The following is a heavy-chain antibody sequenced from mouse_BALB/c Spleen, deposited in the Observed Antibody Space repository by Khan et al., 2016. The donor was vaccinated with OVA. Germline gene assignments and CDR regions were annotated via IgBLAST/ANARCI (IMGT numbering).Heavy chain of an antibody. V-gene: IGHV1S41*01. D-gene: IGHD1-1*01. CDR2: IGPGSGNP. J-gene: IGHJ4*01. Sequence: DLVKPGASVKLSCKASGYTFTSYWINWIKQRPGQGLEWVGHIGPGSGNPYYTEIFKGKASLTVDTTSSTVYIQLSSLSSEDSAVYFCARSNYYGNGLYAMDYWGQGNSVTVSS. CDR1: GYTFTSYW. CDR3: ARSNYYGNGLYAMDY.